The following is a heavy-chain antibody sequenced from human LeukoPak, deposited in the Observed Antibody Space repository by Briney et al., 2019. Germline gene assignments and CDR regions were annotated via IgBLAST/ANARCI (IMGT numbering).Heavy chain of an antibody. D-gene: IGHD3-22*01. J-gene: IGHJ4*02. V-gene: IGHV3-66*01. CDR3: AREDQKNYYDSSGYFDY. CDR2: IYSGGST. Sequence: GGSLRLSCAASGFTVSSNYMSWVRQAPGKGLEWVSVIYSGGSTYYADSVKGRFTISRDNSKNTLYLQMNSLRAEDTAVYYCAREDQKNYYDSSGYFDYWGQGTLVTVSS. CDR1: GFTVSSNY.